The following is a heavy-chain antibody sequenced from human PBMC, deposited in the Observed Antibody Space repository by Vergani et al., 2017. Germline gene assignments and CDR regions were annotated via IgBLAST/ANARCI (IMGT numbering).Heavy chain of an antibody. CDR2: INPSGGST. CDR1: GYTFTSYY. V-gene: IGHV1-46*01. CDR3: ARGLAAAGTADYYGMDV. J-gene: IGHJ6*02. D-gene: IGHD6-13*01. Sequence: QVQLVQSGAEVKKPGASVKVSCKASGYTFTSYYMHWVRQAPEQGLEWMGIINPSGGSTSYAQKFQGRVTMTRDTSTSTVYMELSSLRSEDTAVYYCARGLAAAGTADYYGMDVWGQGTTVTVSS.